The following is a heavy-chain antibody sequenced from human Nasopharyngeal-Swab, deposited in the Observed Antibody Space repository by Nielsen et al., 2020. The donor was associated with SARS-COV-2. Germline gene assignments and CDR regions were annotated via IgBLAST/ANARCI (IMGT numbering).Heavy chain of an antibody. CDR3: SRDLSNTGDALDI. V-gene: IGHV1-2*06. CDR2: INPNSGGT. J-gene: IGHJ3*02. Sequence: ASVKVSCKASGYTFTANFMHWVRQAPGQGLEWMGRINPNSGGTKFAQKLQGRVTLTRDTSISTAYMELSRLRSDDTAVYYCSRDLSNTGDALDIWGQGTLVTVSS. CDR1: GYTFTANF. D-gene: IGHD1/OR15-1a*01.